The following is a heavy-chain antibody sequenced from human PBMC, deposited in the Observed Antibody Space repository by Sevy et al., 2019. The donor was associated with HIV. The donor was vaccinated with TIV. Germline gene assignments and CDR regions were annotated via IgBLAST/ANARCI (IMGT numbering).Heavy chain of an antibody. J-gene: IGHJ4*02. CDR2: ISSSSTTI. Sequence: GGSLRLSCAASGFTFSNYSMNWVRQAPGKGLEWVSYISSSSTTIYYADSVKGRFTISRDNAKNSLDLQMNSLSDDDTAVYYCARSGGLRYWGQGTLVTVSS. CDR3: ARSGGLRY. CDR1: GFTFSNYS. V-gene: IGHV3-48*02. D-gene: IGHD3-16*02.